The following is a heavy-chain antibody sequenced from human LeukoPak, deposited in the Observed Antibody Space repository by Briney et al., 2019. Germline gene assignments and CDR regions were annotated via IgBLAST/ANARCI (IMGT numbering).Heavy chain of an antibody. CDR2: INHSGSA. CDR3: ARHDFWSGKYWFDP. J-gene: IGHJ5*02. CDR1: GGTFSDYY. V-gene: IGHV4-34*01. Sequence: SETLSLTCVVYGGTFSDYYWSWVRQPPGKGLEWIGEINHSGSAKYNPSFKSRVTISVDTSKNQFSLKLSSVTAADTAVYYCARHDFWSGKYWFDPWGQGTLVTVSS. D-gene: IGHD3-3*01.